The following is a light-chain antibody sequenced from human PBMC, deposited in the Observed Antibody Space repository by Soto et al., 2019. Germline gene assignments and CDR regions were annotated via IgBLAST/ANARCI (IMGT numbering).Light chain of an antibody. V-gene: IGLV2-14*01. J-gene: IGLJ2*01. CDR1: SSDVGTYNY. CDR3: TSYTIINTVV. CDR2: DVS. Sequence: QSALTQPASVSGSPGQSITISCTGTSSDVGTYNYVSWYQHRPGKAPKLMIYDVSYRPSGVSNRFSGSKSANTASLTISGLQTQDEADYYCTSYTIINTVVFGGGTKVTVL.